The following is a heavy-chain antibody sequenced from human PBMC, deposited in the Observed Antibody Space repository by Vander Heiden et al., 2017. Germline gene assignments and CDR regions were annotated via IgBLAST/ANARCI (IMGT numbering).Heavy chain of an antibody. CDR2: ILSPDEK. Sequence: HVTLTESGPVLVHPTEPLTLPCTVSGSSLSNTTMAVSWLRQPPGKALDWLAPILSPDEKPYNTALKNGLTISKDTSKGQVVLTMANRDPGDTATYYCARTVISRVRGVITKWHCDLWGRGTLVTVSS. V-gene: IGHV2-26*01. J-gene: IGHJ2*01. CDR3: ARTVISRVRGVITKWHCDL. CDR1: GSSLSNTTMA. D-gene: IGHD3-10*01.